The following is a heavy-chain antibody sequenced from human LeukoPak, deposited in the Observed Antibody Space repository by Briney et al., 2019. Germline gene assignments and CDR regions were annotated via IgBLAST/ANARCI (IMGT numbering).Heavy chain of an antibody. D-gene: IGHD2-2*01. CDR1: GFTFSSYA. CDR3: AKESLLDPRWTHQPIDY. V-gene: IGHV3-23*01. J-gene: IGHJ4*02. Sequence: GGSLRLSCAASGFTFSSYAMSWVRQAPGKGLEWVSAISGSGGSTYYADSVKGRFTISRDNSKNTLYLQMNSLRAEDTAVYYCAKESLLDPRWTHQPIDYWGQGTLVTVSS. CDR2: ISGSGGST.